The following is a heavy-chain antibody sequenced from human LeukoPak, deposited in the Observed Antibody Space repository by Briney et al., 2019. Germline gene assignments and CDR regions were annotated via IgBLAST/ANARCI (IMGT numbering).Heavy chain of an antibody. V-gene: IGHV1-24*01. D-gene: IGHD1-1*01. Sequence: ASVKVSCKVSGYTLTELSMHWVRQAPGKELEWMGGFDPEDGETIYAQKFQGRVTMTEDTSTDTAYMELSSLRSEDTAVYYCATGGLERPVYYYGMDVWGKGTTVTVSS. CDR1: GYTLTELS. J-gene: IGHJ6*04. CDR2: FDPEDGET. CDR3: ATGGLERPVYYYGMDV.